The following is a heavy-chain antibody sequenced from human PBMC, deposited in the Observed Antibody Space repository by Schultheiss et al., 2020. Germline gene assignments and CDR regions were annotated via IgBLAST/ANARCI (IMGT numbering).Heavy chain of an antibody. CDR2: IAGDSGIT. CDR1: RYTFTKYF. J-gene: IGHJ4*02. Sequence: ASVKVSCQASRYTFTKYFTQWVRQGPGQGLEWMGWIAGDSGITKYAQRLQGRVTMTTETSTSTAYMELRSLRSDDTAVYYCARAGAAVTMYSDYWGQGTLVTVSS. V-gene: IGHV1-18*04. D-gene: IGHD4-17*01. CDR3: ARAGAAVTMYSDY.